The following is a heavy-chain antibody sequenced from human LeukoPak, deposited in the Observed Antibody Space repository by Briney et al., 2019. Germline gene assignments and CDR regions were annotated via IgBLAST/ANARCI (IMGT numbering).Heavy chain of an antibody. CDR1: GFTFDDYA. V-gene: IGHV3-9*01. CDR3: ARASINGDELGAFDI. J-gene: IGHJ3*02. Sequence: GGSLRLSCAASGFTFDDYAMHWVRQAPGKGLEWVSGISWNSGSIGYADSVKGRFTISRDNAKNSLYLQMNSLRAEDTALYYCARASINGDELGAFDIWGQGTMVTVSS. CDR2: ISWNSGSI. D-gene: IGHD4-17*01.